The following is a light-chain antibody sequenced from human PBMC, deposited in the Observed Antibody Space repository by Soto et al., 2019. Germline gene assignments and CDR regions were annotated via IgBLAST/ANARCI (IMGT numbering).Light chain of an antibody. CDR1: QSIGNS. CDR3: QQSYSSSWT. CDR2: GTS. Sequence: DIQLTQSPSSLSASVGDRVTITCRASQSIGNSLNWYQQKPGTAPNLLIYGTSSLQNGVPSRFGGSGSGTDFTLTISSLQSEDFATYYCQQSYSSSWTFGQGTKVDIK. J-gene: IGKJ1*01. V-gene: IGKV1-39*01.